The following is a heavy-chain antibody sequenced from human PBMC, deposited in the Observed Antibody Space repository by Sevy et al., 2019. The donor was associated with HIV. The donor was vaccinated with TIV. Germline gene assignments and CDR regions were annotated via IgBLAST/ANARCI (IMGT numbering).Heavy chain of an antibody. CDR1: GFTFSSYA. Sequence: GGSLRLSCAASGFTFSSYAMHWVRQAPGKGLKWVALISNDGSNKNYADSVKGRFTTSVANSKNTLSLQMTSLRAEDTAVYYCARDGNYYDSSGYSGTFDYWGQGTLVTVSS. D-gene: IGHD3-22*01. J-gene: IGHJ4*02. CDR2: ISNDGSNK. V-gene: IGHV3-30-3*01. CDR3: ARDGNYYDSSGYSGTFDY.